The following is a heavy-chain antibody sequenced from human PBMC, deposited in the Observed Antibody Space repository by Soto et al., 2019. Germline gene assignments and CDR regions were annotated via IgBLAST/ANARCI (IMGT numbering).Heavy chain of an antibody. J-gene: IGHJ4*02. Sequence: EVQLVESGGGLVQPGGSLRLSCVASGFTFSSYSINWVRQAPGKGLEWVSHITGSSASKYYADSVKGRFTISRDNAKNSLYLQMNSLRGGDRAVYYCVGGLDYWGQGTLVTVSS. CDR1: GFTFSSYS. CDR2: ITGSSASK. D-gene: IGHD3-16*01. V-gene: IGHV3-48*01. CDR3: VGGLDY.